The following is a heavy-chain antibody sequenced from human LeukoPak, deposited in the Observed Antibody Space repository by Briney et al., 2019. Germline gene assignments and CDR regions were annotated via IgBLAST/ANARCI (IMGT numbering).Heavy chain of an antibody. Sequence: PGGSLRLSCAASGFIFDDYAMHWVRQAPGKGLEWVSGIGWNSGSIDYADSVKGRFTISRDNAKNSLYLQMNSLKPEDTALYYCAKDIAVTPTGAFDIWGQGTMVTVSS. CDR3: AKDIAVTPTGAFDI. CDR2: IGWNSGSI. D-gene: IGHD1-14*01. J-gene: IGHJ3*02. V-gene: IGHV3-9*01. CDR1: GFIFDDYA.